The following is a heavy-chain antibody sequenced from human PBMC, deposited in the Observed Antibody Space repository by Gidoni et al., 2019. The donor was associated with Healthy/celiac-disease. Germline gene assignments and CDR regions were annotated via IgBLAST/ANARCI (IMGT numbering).Heavy chain of an antibody. J-gene: IGHJ4*02. CDR3: ARRVSRYCSGGSCYSVGRHFDY. CDR2: IDPSDSYT. CDR1: GYSFTSYW. V-gene: IGHV5-10-1*03. Sequence: EVQLVQSGAEVKTPGESLRISCKGSGYSFTSYWISWVRQMPGKGLEWMGRIDPSDSYTNYSPSFQGHVTISADKSISTAYLQWSSLKASDTAMYYCARRVSRYCSGGSCYSVGRHFDYWGQGTLVTVSS. D-gene: IGHD2-15*01.